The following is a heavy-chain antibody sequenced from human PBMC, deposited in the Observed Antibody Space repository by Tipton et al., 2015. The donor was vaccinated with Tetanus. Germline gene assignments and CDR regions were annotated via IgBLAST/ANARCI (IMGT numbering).Heavy chain of an antibody. CDR1: GDSVSGYY. J-gene: IGHJ3*01. CDR3: ARAANNSRRRGYDV. V-gene: IGHV4-59*02. Sequence: TLSLTCTVSGDSVSGYYWSWIRQPPGKGLEWVGYVYYTGDTNYNPSLKSRVTISMDRSENQISLKMTSVTAADTAIYYCARAANNSRRRGYDVWGQGTKVIVSS. D-gene: IGHD2/OR15-2a*01. CDR2: VYYTGDT.